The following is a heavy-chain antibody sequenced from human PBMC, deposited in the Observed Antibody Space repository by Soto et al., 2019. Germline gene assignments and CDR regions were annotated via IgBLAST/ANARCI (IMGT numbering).Heavy chain of an antibody. CDR1: GFTFNYYT. CDR2: IGVNAGHR. J-gene: IGHJ4*02. CDR3: AKWGPLQ. V-gene: IGHV3-21*04. Sequence: WGTRRLSCLASGFTFNYYTMPWVRQAPGKGLEWVASIGVNAGHRFYADSVKGRVTISRDDARRTLYLQMNNLKAEDTGVYYCAKWGPLQWGQGTRVVVSS. D-gene: IGHD1-26*01.